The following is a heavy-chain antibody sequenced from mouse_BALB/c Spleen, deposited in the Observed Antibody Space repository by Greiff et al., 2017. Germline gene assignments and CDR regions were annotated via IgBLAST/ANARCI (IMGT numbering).Heavy chain of an antibody. CDR2: ISYSGST. CDR1: GYSITSDYA. V-gene: IGHV3-2*02. J-gene: IGHJ4*01. CDR3: ARYGSSYDYAMDY. D-gene: IGHD1-1*01. Sequence: EVQLQQSGPGLVKPSQSLSLTCTVTGYSITSDYAWNWIRQFPGNKLEWMGYISYSGSTSYNPSLKSRISITRDTSKNQFFLQLNSVTTEDTATYYCARYGSSYDYAMDYWGQGTSVTVSS.